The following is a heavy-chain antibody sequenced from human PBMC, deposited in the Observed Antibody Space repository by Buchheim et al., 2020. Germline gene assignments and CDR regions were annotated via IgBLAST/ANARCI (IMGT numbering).Heavy chain of an antibody. Sequence: VQLQQWGAGLLKPSETLSLTCAVYGGSFSGYYWSWIRQPPGKGLEWIGEINHSGSTNYNPSLKSRVPISVDTSKNQFSLKLSSVTAADTAVYYCARGSTPAALFQHWGQGTL. V-gene: IGHV4-34*01. CDR2: INHSGST. CDR3: ARGSTPAALFQH. D-gene: IGHD2-15*01. CDR1: GGSFSGYY. J-gene: IGHJ1*01.